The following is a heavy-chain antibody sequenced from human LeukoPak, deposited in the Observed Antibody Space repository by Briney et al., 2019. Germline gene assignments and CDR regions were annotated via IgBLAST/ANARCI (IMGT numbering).Heavy chain of an antibody. CDR2: IIPIFGIA. CDR1: GGTFSIYA. CDR3: ARLPPPYSSGWLDY. J-gene: IGHJ4*02. D-gene: IGHD6-19*01. V-gene: IGHV1-69*04. Sequence: GASVTVSFKASGGTFSIYAISWVRQAPGQGLEWMGRIIPIFGIANYAQKFQGRVTITADKSTSTAYMEPSSLRSEDTAVYYCARLPPPYSSGWLDYWGQGTLVTVSS.